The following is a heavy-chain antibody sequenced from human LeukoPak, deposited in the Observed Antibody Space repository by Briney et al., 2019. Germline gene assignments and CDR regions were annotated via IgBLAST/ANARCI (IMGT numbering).Heavy chain of an antibody. CDR1: GDSIRSHS. CDR3: ARAHTYYDVLTGYQYYMDV. Sequence: SETLSLTCNVSGDSIRSHSWSWIRQPPGKGLEWIGYIHYSGNTRYNSPLKSRVLVSVDTSKNTLSLRLNSVSPADTALYFCARAHTYYDVLTGYQYYMDVWGKGTTVTVSS. J-gene: IGHJ6*03. V-gene: IGHV4-59*11. D-gene: IGHD3-9*01. CDR2: IHYSGNT.